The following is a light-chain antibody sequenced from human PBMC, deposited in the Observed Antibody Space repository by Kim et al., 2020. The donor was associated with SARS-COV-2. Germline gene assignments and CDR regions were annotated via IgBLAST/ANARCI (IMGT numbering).Light chain of an antibody. CDR1: QNIITS. CDR2: AAY. Sequence: SASVGDTGTITCRASQNIITSLKWYQHKSGKAPKVLIYAAYSLQSGVPSRFSGAGSRTDFTLTISSLQPEDSATYYCQQILTLPFSFGQGTKLEIK. J-gene: IGKJ2*03. CDR3: QQILTLPFS. V-gene: IGKV1-39*01.